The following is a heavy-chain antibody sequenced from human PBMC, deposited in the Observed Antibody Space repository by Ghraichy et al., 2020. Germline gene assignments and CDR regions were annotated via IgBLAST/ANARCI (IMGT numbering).Heavy chain of an antibody. V-gene: IGHV4-39*01. J-gene: IGHJ4*02. CDR2: IYYSGST. CDR3: ASVLRYFDWLPDY. CDR1: GGSISSSSYY. Sequence: SETLSLTCTVSGGSISSSSYYWGWIRQPPGKGLEWIGSIYYSGSTYYNPSLKSRVTISVDTSKNQFSLKLSSVTAADTAVYYCASVLRYFDWLPDYWGQGTLVTVSS. D-gene: IGHD3-9*01.